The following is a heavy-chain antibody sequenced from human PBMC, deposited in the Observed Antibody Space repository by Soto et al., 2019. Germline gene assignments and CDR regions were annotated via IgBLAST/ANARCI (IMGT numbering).Heavy chain of an antibody. D-gene: IGHD3-16*01. CDR2: INGYNGDT. J-gene: IGHJ6*02. CDR3: ARMGDVPYYYYGMDV. Sequence: QVQLVQSGAEVKKPGASVTVSCKASGYTFTSYGISWVRQAPGQGLEWMGWINGYNGDTTYAQKFQGGVTMTTDTSTSTAYMELRSLRSDDTAVYYCARMGDVPYYYYGMDVWGQGTTVTVSS. CDR1: GYTFTSYG. V-gene: IGHV1-18*01.